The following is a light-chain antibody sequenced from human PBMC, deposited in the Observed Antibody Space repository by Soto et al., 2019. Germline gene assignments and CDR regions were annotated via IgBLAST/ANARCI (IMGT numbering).Light chain of an antibody. V-gene: IGLV2-14*01. CDR3: SSYTSSSTV. Sequence: QSALTQPASVSGSPGQSITISCTGTSSYVGGYNYVSWYQQHPGKAPKLIIYDVINRPSGVSDRFSGSKSGNTASLTISGLQAEDEADYYCSSYTSSSTVFGGGTKVTVL. J-gene: IGLJ2*01. CDR2: DVI. CDR1: SSYVGGYNY.